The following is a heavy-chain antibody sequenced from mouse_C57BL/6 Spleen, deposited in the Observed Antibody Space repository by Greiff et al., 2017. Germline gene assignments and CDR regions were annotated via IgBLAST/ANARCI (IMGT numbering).Heavy chain of an antibody. V-gene: IGHV1-85*01. Sequence: VHLVESGPELVKPGASVKLSCKASGYTFTSYDINWVKRWPGQGLGWSGWFYPRDGSTKYNEKFKGKATLTVDTSSSPAYMELHSLTAEDSAVSFCADSSGACWGQGTPLTVSA. J-gene: IGHJ2*01. CDR1: GYTFTSYD. CDR3: ADSSGAC. CDR2: FYPRDGST. D-gene: IGHD3-2*02.